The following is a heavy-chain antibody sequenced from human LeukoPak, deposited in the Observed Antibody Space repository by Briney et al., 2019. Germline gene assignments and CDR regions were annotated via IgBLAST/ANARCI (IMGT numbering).Heavy chain of an antibody. CDR3: ARRGLGYDILTGYYSEYYFDY. D-gene: IGHD3-9*01. J-gene: IGHJ4*02. Sequence: GESLKISCKGSGYSFTSYWIGWVRQMPGKGLEWMGIIYPGDSDTRYSPSFQGQATISADKSISTAYLQWSSLKASDTAMYYCARRGLGYDILTGYYSEYYFDYWGQGTLVTVSS. CDR1: GYSFTSYW. V-gene: IGHV5-51*01. CDR2: IYPGDSDT.